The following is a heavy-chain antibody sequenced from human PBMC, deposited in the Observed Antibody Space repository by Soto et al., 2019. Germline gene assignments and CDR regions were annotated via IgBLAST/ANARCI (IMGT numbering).Heavy chain of an antibody. CDR2: INHSGST. J-gene: IGHJ6*02. CDR3: ARVPYQYRYGLDYYYYGMDV. D-gene: IGHD5-18*01. V-gene: IGHV4-34*01. Sequence: SEALSLTCSFYGGSFSGYYWSLIRHPPGRGRLWIGEINHSGSTNYNPSLKSRVTISVGTSKNQFSLKLSSVTAADTAVYYCARVPYQYRYGLDYYYYGMDVWGQGTTVTVSS. CDR1: GGSFSGYY.